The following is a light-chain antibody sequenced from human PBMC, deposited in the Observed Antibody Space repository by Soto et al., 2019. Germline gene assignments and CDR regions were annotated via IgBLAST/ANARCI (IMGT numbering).Light chain of an antibody. Sequence: QSVLTQPASVSGSPGQSITISCTGTSSDVGGYNYVSWYQQHPGKAPKLMIYEVTNRPLGVSNRFSGSKSGNTASLTISGLQAEDRADYYCSSYSSINTLVFGGGTKLTVL. CDR1: SSDVGGYNY. V-gene: IGLV2-14*01. CDR3: SSYSSINTLV. CDR2: EVT. J-gene: IGLJ2*01.